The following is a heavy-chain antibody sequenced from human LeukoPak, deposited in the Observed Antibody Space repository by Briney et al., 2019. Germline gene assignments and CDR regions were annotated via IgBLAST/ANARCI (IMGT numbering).Heavy chain of an antibody. Sequence: RSSETLSLTCTVSGGSISSSSYYWGWIRQPPGKGLEWIGSIYYTGSTYYNPSLKSRVTISVDTSKNQFSLKLSSVTAADTAVYYCARGRMVRGVIRPKYYYYMDVWGKGTTVTVSS. V-gene: IGHV4-39*01. J-gene: IGHJ6*03. CDR1: GGSISSSSYY. CDR3: ARGRMVRGVIRPKYYYYMDV. CDR2: IYYTGST. D-gene: IGHD3-10*01.